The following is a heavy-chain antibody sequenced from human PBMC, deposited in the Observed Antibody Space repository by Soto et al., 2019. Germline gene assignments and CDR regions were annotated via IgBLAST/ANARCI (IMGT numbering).Heavy chain of an antibody. V-gene: IGHV4-39*01. CDR2: IYYSGST. D-gene: IGHD3-3*01. Sequence: SETLSLTCTVSGGSISSSSYYWGRNRQPPGKGLEWIGSIYYSGSTYYNPSLKSRVTISVDTSKNQFSLKLSSVTAADTAVYYCARHGEYTRPKIHYYYMEVWGKGTTVTVSS. CDR3: ARHGEYTRPKIHYYYMEV. CDR1: GGSISSSSYY. J-gene: IGHJ6*03.